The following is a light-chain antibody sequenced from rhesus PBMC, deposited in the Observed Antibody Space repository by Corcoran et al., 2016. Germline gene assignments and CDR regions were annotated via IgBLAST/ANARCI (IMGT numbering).Light chain of an antibody. Sequence: EIVMTQSPATLSLSPGERATLSCRASQSVSSYVAWYKQKPERAPRLRIYGASRRATGSPERFRGSGSGTDFSLIISSLEPEDVGVYYCQQYNNWNRSFGQRTKVEIK. CDR1: QSVSSY. CDR3: QQYNNWNRS. J-gene: IGKJ2*01. CDR2: GAS. V-gene: IGKV3S9*01.